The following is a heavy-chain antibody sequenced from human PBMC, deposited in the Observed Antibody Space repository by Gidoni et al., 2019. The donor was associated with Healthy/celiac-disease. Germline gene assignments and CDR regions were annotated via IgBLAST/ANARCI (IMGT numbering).Heavy chain of an antibody. CDR1: GGSISSGSYY. J-gene: IGHJ4*02. D-gene: IGHD1-26*01. CDR3: AREALRSNGPLDY. Sequence: QVQLQESGPGLVKPSQTLSLTCTVSGGSISSGSYYWSWIRQPAGKGLEWIGRIYTSGSTNYNPSLKSRVTISVDTSKNQFSLKLSSVTAADTAVYYCAREALRSNGPLDYWGQGTLVTVSS. V-gene: IGHV4-61*02. CDR2: IYTSGST.